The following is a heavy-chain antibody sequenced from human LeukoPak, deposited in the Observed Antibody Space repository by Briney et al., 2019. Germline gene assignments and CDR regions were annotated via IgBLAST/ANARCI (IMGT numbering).Heavy chain of an antibody. J-gene: IGHJ4*02. D-gene: IGHD6-13*01. CDR2: ISWNSGSI. CDR3: AKDFYSSSWYHFDY. Sequence: GGSLRLSCAASGFTFDDYAMHWVRQAPGKGLEWVSGISWNSGSIGYADSVKGRFTISRDNAKNSLYLQMNSLRAEDMALYYCAKDFYSSSWYHFDYWGQGTLVTVSS. V-gene: IGHV3-9*03. CDR1: GFTFDDYA.